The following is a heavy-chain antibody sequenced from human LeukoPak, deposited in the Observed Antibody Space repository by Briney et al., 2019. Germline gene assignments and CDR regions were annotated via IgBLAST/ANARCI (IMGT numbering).Heavy chain of an antibody. CDR1: GGSISSYY. CDR2: IYYSGST. D-gene: IGHD2-2*01. Sequence: SETLSLTCTVSGGSISSYYWSWIRQPPGKGLEWIGYIYYSGSTSYNPSLKSRVTISVDTSKNQFSLKLSSVTAADTAVYYCARYPAPEDYYYGMDVWGQGTTVTVSS. CDR3: ARYPAPEDYYYGMDV. J-gene: IGHJ6*02. V-gene: IGHV4-59*08.